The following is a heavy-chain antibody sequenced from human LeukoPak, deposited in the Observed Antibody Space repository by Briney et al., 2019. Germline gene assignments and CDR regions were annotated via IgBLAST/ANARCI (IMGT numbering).Heavy chain of an antibody. Sequence: ASVKVSCKASGGTFSSYAISWVRQAPGQGLEWMGGIIPIFGTANYAQKFQGRVTITADESTSTAYMELSSLRSEDTAVYYCAAYSSSWKTTDAFDIWGQGTMVTVSS. V-gene: IGHV1-69*13. CDR3: AAYSSSWKTTDAFDI. J-gene: IGHJ3*02. CDR1: GGTFSSYA. CDR2: IIPIFGTA. D-gene: IGHD6-13*01.